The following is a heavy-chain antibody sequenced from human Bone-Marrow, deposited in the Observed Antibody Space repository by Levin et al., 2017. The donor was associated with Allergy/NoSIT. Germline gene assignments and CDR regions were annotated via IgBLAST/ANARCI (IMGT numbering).Heavy chain of an antibody. D-gene: IGHD4-17*01. V-gene: IGHV3-30*18. CDR1: GFTFSSYG. Sequence: PGGSLRLSCAASGFTFSSYGMHWVRQAPGKGLEWVAVISYDGSNKYYADSVKGRFTISRDNSKNTLYLQMNSLRAEDTAVYYCAKDKRPYGDYEGNDYWGQGTLVTVSS. J-gene: IGHJ4*02. CDR2: ISYDGSNK. CDR3: AKDKRPYGDYEGNDY.